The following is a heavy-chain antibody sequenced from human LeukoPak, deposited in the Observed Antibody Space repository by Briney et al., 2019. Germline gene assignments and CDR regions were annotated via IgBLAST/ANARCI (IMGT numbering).Heavy chain of an antibody. Sequence: GGSLRLSCAASAFTFSSYGMNWVRQAPGKRLEWVANIKQDGSEKYYVDSVRGRFTISRDNANNSLFLQMSSLRAEDTAVYYCARGRGGLLWFGEFNSWGQGTLVTVSS. CDR3: ARGRGGLLWFGEFNS. CDR1: AFTFSSYG. V-gene: IGHV3-7*04. D-gene: IGHD3-10*01. CDR2: IKQDGSEK. J-gene: IGHJ4*02.